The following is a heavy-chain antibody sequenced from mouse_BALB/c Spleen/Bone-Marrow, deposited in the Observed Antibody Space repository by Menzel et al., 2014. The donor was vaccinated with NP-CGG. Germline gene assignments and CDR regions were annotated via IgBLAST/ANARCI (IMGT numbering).Heavy chain of an antibody. D-gene: IGHD3-1*01. V-gene: IGHV5-6*01. Sequence: EVMLVESGGDLVKPGGSLKLSCAASGFTFSSYGMSWVRQTPDKRLEWVATISSGGSYTYYPDSVKGRSTISRDNAKNTLCLQMSSLKSEDTAMYYCARDGLDYWGQGTTLTVSS. CDR3: ARDGLDY. J-gene: IGHJ2*01. CDR2: ISSGGSYT. CDR1: GFTFSSYG.